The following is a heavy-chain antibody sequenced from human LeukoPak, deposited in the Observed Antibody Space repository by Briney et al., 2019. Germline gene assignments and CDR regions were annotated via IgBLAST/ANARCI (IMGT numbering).Heavy chain of an antibody. D-gene: IGHD3-3*01. V-gene: IGHV3-23*01. CDR1: GFTFSSYA. J-gene: IGHJ4*02. CDR2: ISGSGGST. CDR3: AKDHNLDYDFWSGTFDY. Sequence: GGSLRLSCAASGFTFSSYAMSWVRQAPGKGLEWVSAISGSGGSTYYADSVKGRFTISRGNSKNTLYLQMNSLRAEDTAVYYCAKDHNLDYDFWSGTFDYWGQGTLVTVSS.